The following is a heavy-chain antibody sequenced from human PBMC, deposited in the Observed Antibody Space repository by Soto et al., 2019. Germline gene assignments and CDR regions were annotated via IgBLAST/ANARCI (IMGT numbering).Heavy chain of an antibody. Sequence: GGSLRLSCAASGFTFSSYGMHWVRQAPGKGLEWVAVIWYDGSNKYYADSVKGRFTISRDNSKNTLYLQMNSLRAEDTAVYYCARGGGRHAFDIWGQGTMVTVSS. CDR1: GFTFSSYG. D-gene: IGHD2-15*01. V-gene: IGHV3-33*01. J-gene: IGHJ3*02. CDR3: ARGGGRHAFDI. CDR2: IWYDGSNK.